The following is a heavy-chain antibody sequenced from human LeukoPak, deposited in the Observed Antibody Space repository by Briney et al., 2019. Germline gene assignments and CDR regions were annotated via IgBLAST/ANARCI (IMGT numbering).Heavy chain of an antibody. D-gene: IGHD3-22*01. CDR2: ISAYNGNT. J-gene: IGHJ4*02. V-gene: IGHV1-18*01. CDR1: GYTFTSYG. Sequence: GASVKVSCKASGYTFTSYGISWVRQAPGQGLEWMGWISAYNGNTNYAQKPQGRVTMTTDTSTSTAYMELRSLRSDDTAVYYCARDSPYDSSGYYLDYWGQGTLVTVSS. CDR3: ARDSPYDSSGYYLDY.